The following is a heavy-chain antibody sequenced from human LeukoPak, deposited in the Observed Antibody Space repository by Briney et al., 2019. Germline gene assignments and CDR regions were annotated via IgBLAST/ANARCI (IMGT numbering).Heavy chain of an antibody. D-gene: IGHD3-9*01. V-gene: IGHV1-69*01. CDR2: IIPLFDTA. Sequence: VKVSCRASGGTFSNYAISWVRQAPGQGLEWMGGIIPLFDTADYAQKFQGRLTITADESTSTAYMELSSLRAEDTAVYYCARDLVGSHTGYSSGAWDYWGQGTLVTVSS. CDR1: GGTFSNYA. CDR3: ARDLVGSHTGYSSGAWDY. J-gene: IGHJ4*02.